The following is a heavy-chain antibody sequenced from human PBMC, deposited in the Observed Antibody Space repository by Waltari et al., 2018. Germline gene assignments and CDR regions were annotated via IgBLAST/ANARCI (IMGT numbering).Heavy chain of an antibody. V-gene: IGHV3-23*01. Sequence: EVQLLESGGVLLHPGGSLRLSCAASGFTFYTHAMPWVRQAPGKGLEWVAYITGSGSTVHYADSVKGRFIISRDNSNKTLYLQSNSLRAEDTALYYCARSGNSAWYFGVFLDYWGQGSRVTVSS. CDR1: GFTFYTHA. CDR2: ITGSGSTV. J-gene: IGHJ4*02. D-gene: IGHD6-19*01. CDR3: ARSGNSAWYFGVFLDY.